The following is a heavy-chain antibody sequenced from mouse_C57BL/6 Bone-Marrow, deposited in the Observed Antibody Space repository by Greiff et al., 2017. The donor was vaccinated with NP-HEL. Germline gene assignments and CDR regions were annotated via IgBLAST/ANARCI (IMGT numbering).Heavy chain of an antibody. V-gene: IGHV14-2*01. CDR1: GFNIKDYY. CDR2: IDPEDGET. CDR3: ARRGDYYGSSFSYWYFDV. D-gene: IGHD1-1*01. Sequence: VQLQQSGAELVKPGASVKLSCTASGFNIKDYYMHWVKQRTEQGLEWIGRIDPEDGETKYAPKFPGKATITADTSSNTAYLQLSSLTSEDTAVYYCARRGDYYGSSFSYWYFDVWGTGTTVTVSS. J-gene: IGHJ1*03.